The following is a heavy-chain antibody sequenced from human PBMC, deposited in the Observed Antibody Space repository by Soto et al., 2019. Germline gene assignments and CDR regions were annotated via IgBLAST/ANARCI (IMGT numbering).Heavy chain of an antibody. D-gene: IGHD2-2*01. CDR1: EFTFSSYS. J-gene: IGHJ5*02. V-gene: IGHV3-30-3*01. Sequence: EGPRILSCASSEFTFSSYSMHLVRQAPGKGLEWVAVISYDGSNKYYADSVKGRFTISRDNSKNTLYLQMNSLRAEDTAVYYCARDGCSSTSCSTALHPHNWFEPWGQGTLVNVSA. CDR3: ARDGCSSTSCSTALHPHNWFEP. CDR2: ISYDGSNK.